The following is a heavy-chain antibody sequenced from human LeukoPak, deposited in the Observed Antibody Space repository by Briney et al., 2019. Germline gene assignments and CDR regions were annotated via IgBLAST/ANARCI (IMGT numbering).Heavy chain of an antibody. CDR3: ARPSPRYCSGGSCSGYYYMDV. CDR1: GGSFSGHY. V-gene: IGHV4-34*01. J-gene: IGHJ6*03. D-gene: IGHD2-15*01. CDR2: INHSGST. Sequence: SETLSLTCAVYGGSFSGHYWSWIRQPPGKGLEWIGEINHSGSTNYNPSLKSRVTISVDTSKNQFSLKLSSVTAADTAVYYCARPSPRYCSGGSCSGYYYMDVWGKGTTVTISS.